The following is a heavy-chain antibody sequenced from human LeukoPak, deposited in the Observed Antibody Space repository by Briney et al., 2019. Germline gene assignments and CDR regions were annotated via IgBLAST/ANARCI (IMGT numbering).Heavy chain of an antibody. CDR1: GFTFSNYA. Sequence: GGSLRLSCAASGFTFSNYAMSWVRQAPGEGLEWVSTISNTGSDTYYADSVLGRFTISRDNSENTLYLQMNNLRAEDTAIHYCAKVPYSDYGSGRPPFMDVWGQGTTVAVSS. J-gene: IGHJ6*02. D-gene: IGHD3-10*01. CDR3: AKVPYSDYGSGRPPFMDV. V-gene: IGHV3-23*01. CDR2: ISNTGSDT.